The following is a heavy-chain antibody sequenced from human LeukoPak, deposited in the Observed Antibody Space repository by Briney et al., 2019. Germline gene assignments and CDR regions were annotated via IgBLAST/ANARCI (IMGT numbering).Heavy chain of an antibody. J-gene: IGHJ4*02. V-gene: IGHV3-21*01. Sequence: PGGSLRLSCAASGFTFSDYSMNWVRQAPGKGLEWVSSISSSSTYIYYADSVKGRFTISRDNAKHSLYLQMSSLRAEDMAVYYCARARATIDFDYWGQGTLVTVSS. CDR2: ISSSSTYI. CDR3: ARARATIDFDY. CDR1: GFTFSDYS. D-gene: IGHD5-24*01.